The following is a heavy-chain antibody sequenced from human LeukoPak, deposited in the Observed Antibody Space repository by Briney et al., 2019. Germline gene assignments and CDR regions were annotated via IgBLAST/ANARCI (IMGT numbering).Heavy chain of an antibody. J-gene: IGHJ4*02. Sequence: PGGSLRLSCAASGFTFSSYEINWARQAPGKGLEWVSYISSSDNTIYYADSVKGRFTISRDNAKNSLYLQMNSLRAEDTAVYYCARGAGGYFDYWGQGTLVTVSS. D-gene: IGHD3-10*01. V-gene: IGHV3-48*03. CDR3: ARGAGGYFDY. CDR1: GFTFSSYE. CDR2: ISSSDNTI.